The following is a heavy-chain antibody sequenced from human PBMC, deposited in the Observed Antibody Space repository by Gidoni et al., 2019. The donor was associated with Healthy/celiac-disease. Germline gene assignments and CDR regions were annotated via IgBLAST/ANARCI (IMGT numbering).Heavy chain of an antibody. CDR2: INHRGST. V-gene: IGHV4-34*01. CDR1: GGSFRGYY. J-gene: IGHJ5*02. CDR3: AIIRDFWSGNTLYNWFDP. Sequence: QVQLQQWGAGLLKPSETLSLTGAVYGGSFRGYYWSWIRQPPGKGLEWIGEINHRGSTNYNPSLKSRVTISVDTSKNQFSLKLSSVTAADTAVYYCAIIRDFWSGNTLYNWFDPWGQGTLVTVSS. D-gene: IGHD3-3*01.